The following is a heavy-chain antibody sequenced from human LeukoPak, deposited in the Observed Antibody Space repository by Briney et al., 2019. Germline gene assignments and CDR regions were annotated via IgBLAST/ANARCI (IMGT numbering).Heavy chain of an antibody. CDR3: ARESFTIAAATDWYFDL. V-gene: IGHV3-30-3*01. Sequence: GGSLRLSCAASGFTFSSYAMHWVRQAPGKGLEWVAVISYDGSNKYYADSVKGRFTISRDNSKNTLYLQMNSLRAEDTAVYYCARESFTIAAATDWYFDLWGRGTLVTVSS. CDR2: ISYDGSNK. CDR1: GFTFSSYA. D-gene: IGHD6-13*01. J-gene: IGHJ2*01.